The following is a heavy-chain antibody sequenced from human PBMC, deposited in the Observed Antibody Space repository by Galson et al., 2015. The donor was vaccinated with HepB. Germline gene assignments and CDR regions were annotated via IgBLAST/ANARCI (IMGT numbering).Heavy chain of an antibody. D-gene: IGHD3-10*01. V-gene: IGHV1-2*02. CDR1: GYTFTGDY. CDR2: INPNSGGT. Sequence: SVKVSCKASGYTFTGDYMHWVRQAPGQGLEWMGWINPNSGGTNYAQKFQGRVTMTRDTSISTAYMELSRLRSDDTAVYYCAREPRDYYYGMDVWGQETTVIVSS. J-gene: IGHJ6*02. CDR3: AREPRDYYYGMDV.